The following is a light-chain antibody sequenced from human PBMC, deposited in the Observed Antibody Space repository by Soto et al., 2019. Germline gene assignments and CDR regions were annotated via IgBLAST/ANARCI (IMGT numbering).Light chain of an antibody. CDR1: SSNIGSKY. J-gene: IGLJ2*01. Sequence: QSVLTQAHSASGTPGQRVTISRSGSSSNIGSKYVYWYQQLPGTAPKLLIYRNNQRPSGVPDRFSGSKSGTSASLAISGLRSEDKADYYCAAWDDSLSGVVFGGGTKLTVL. V-gene: IGLV1-47*01. CDR2: RNN. CDR3: AAWDDSLSGVV.